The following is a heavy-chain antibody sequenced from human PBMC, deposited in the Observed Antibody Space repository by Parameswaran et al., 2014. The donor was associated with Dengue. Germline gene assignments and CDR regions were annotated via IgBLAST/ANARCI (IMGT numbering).Heavy chain of an antibody. D-gene: IGHD1-26*01. V-gene: IGHV1-46*01. J-gene: IGHJ4*02. Sequence: WVRQAPGQGLEWMGIINPSGGSTSYAQKFQGRVTMTRDTSTSTVYMELSSLRSEDTAVYYCARELERGGASEFDYWGQGTLVTVSS. CDR2: INPSGGST. CDR3: ARELERGGASEFDY.